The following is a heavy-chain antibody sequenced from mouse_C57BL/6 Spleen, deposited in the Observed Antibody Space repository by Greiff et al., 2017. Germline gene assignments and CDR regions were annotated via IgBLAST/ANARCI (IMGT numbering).Heavy chain of an antibody. V-gene: IGHV3-6*01. CDR3: ARDTTVVGNWYFDV. CDR2: ISYDGSN. CDR1: GYSITSGYY. D-gene: IGHD1-1*01. Sequence: DVKLQESGPGLVKPSQSLSLTCSVTGYSITSGYYWNWIRQFPGNKLEWMGYISYDGSNNYNPSLKNRISITRDTSKNQFFLKLNSVTTEDTATYYCARDTTVVGNWYFDVWGTGTTVTVSS. J-gene: IGHJ1*03.